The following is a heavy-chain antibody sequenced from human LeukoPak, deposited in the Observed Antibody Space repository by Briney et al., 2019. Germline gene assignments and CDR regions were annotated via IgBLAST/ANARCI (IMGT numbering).Heavy chain of an antibody. CDR3: VRDLGGRSGH. V-gene: IGHV3-74*01. J-gene: IGHJ4*02. Sequence: GVSLRLSCAASGFTFSSNWMHWVRQAPGKGLVWVSRINKDGSTANYADSVKGRSTIFRDNAKNTLYLQMNSLRAEDTAVYYCVRDLGGRSGHWGQGTLVTASS. CDR2: INKDGSTA. D-gene: IGHD1-26*01. CDR1: GFTFSSNW.